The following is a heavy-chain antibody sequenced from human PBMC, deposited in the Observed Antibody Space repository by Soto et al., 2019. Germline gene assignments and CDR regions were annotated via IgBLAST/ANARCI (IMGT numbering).Heavy chain of an antibody. CDR2: ITTSGSYI. CDR3: VRSGPAPMQRHNWFDP. J-gene: IGHJ5*02. CDR1: GFTFSSYD. V-gene: IGHV3-21*01. D-gene: IGHD2-2*01. Sequence: EVQLVESGGGLVKPGGSLRLSCAASGFTFSSYDMNWVRQAPGKGLEYVSSITTSGSYIYYGDSVRGRFTISRDNPKNSLFLKRDSRRAEDTAVYYCVRSGPAPMQRHNWFDPWGQGPLVPVSS.